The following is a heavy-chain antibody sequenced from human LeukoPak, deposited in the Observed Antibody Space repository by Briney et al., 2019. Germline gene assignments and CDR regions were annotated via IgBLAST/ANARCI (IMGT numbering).Heavy chain of an antibody. Sequence: PSETLFLTCTVSGGSISSSYWSWLRQPPGKGLEWIVSVYNSGNTKYNPSLESRVTMSVDTSKNQFSLKLTSVTAADTAVYYCVARPLTALRAWFDPWGQGILVTVSS. J-gene: IGHJ5*02. CDR3: VARPLTALRAWFDP. V-gene: IGHV4-59*08. D-gene: IGHD4/OR15-4a*01. CDR1: GGSISSSY. CDR2: VYNSGNT.